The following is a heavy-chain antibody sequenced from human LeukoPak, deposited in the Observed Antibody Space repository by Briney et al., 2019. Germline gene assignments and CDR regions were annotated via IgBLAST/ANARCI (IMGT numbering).Heavy chain of an antibody. CDR2: INPISGDT. CDR1: GYTFTNYV. D-gene: IGHD1-26*01. J-gene: IGHJ4*02. Sequence: GASVKVSCKASGYTFTNYVITWVRQAPGQGLEWMGWINPISGDTHYAPKFQGRVTMTRDTSISTAYMELTRLTSDDTAVYFCARGGKSEVGTCDHWGQGTLVTVSS. V-gene: IGHV1-2*02. CDR3: ARGGKSEVGTCDH.